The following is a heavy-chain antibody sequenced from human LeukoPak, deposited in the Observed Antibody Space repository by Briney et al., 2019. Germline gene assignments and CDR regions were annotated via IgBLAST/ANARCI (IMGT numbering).Heavy chain of an antibody. CDR1: GGSISSGGYY. Sequence: SETLSLTCTVSGGSISSGGYYWSWIRQHPGKGLEWIGYIYYSGSTYYNPSLKSRVTISVDTSKNQFSLKLSSVTAADTAVYYCARGGIAAAGTRGYYYYGMDVWGQGTTVTVSS. CDR3: ARGGIAAAGTRGYYYYGMDV. J-gene: IGHJ6*02. CDR2: IYYSGST. V-gene: IGHV4-31*03. D-gene: IGHD6-13*01.